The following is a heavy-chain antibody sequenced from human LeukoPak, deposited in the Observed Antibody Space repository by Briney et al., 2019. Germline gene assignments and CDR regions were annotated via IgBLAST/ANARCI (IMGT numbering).Heavy chain of an antibody. CDR3: ARDLTGYYYDSSGYQRGWFDP. CDR1: GDSISGSNW. Sequence: PSGTLSLTCGVFGDSISGSNWWSWVRQPPGKGLEWIGEIYHSGSTNYNPSLKSRVTISVDTSKNQFSLKLSSVTAADTAVYYCARDLTGYYYDSSGYQRGWFDPWGQGTLVTVSS. D-gene: IGHD3-22*01. V-gene: IGHV4-4*02. J-gene: IGHJ5*02. CDR2: IYHSGST.